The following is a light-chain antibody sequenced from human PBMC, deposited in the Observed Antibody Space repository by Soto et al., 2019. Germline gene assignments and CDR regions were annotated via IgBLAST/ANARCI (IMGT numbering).Light chain of an antibody. CDR3: QQSYDVRPS. J-gene: IGKJ4*01. CDR1: QSLSYY. CDR2: GAS. Sequence: DIPVTQSPSSLSADVGDRVTITCRASQSLSYYLNWYQQKPGKAPNLLIHGASTLHSGVPSRFRGGGSGPEFTLTISSLQTEDFANYYCQQSYDVRPSFGGGTKV. V-gene: IGKV1-39*01.